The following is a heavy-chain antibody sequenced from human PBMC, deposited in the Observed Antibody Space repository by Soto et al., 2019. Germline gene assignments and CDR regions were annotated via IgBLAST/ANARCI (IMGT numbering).Heavy chain of an antibody. CDR2: ISYSGST. V-gene: IGHV4-31*03. CDR3: AREEVASQGSESYNWFDP. CDR1: GGSVNSGGSY. D-gene: IGHD3-10*01. J-gene: IGHJ5*02. Sequence: QVQLQESGPGLVKPSQTLSLTCTVSGGSVNSGGSYWTWIRQHPGKGLEWIGYISYSGSTYYSPSQRSRVTISPDPSKNKFSLKLSSVTAADTAVYYCAREEVASQGSESYNWFDPWSQGTLVTVSS.